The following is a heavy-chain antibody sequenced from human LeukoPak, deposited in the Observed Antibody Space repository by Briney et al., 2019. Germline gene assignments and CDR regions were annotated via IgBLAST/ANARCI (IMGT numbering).Heavy chain of an antibody. V-gene: IGHV1-8*01. CDR1: GYTFTSYD. J-gene: IGHJ4*02. CDR2: MNPNSGNT. CDR3: ARDRGGPADY. Sequence: ASVKVSCKASGYTFTSYDISWVRQATGQGLEWMGWMNPNSGNTGYAQEFQGRVTMTRNTSISTAYMELRSLRSDDMAVYYCARDRGGPADYWGQGTLVTVSS. D-gene: IGHD3-10*01.